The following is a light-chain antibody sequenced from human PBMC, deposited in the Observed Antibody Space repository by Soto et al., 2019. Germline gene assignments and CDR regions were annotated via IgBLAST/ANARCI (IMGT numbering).Light chain of an antibody. Sequence: DIQMTQSPSSLSASVGDTITLTCRASQAIFNFVAWYQQKPGGVPKLLIYAASTLQSGVRSRFSGSGSGTDFTRTISSLQPEDVATYYCQRYNSAPRTFGQGTKVELK. CDR1: QAIFNF. CDR3: QRYNSAPRT. V-gene: IGKV1-27*01. J-gene: IGKJ1*01. CDR2: AAS.